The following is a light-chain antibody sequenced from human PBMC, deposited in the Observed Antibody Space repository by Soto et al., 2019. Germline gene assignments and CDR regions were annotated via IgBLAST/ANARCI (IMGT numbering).Light chain of an antibody. CDR2: AAS. CDR3: TQSDSAPYT. V-gene: IGKV1-39*01. J-gene: IGKJ2*01. Sequence: DIQMTQSPSSLSASVGDRVTITCRASQSIRNYLNWYQQKPGKAPKLLIYAASSLQSGVPSRFSGSGSGTDFTLTFSSLQPEEFATYYWTQSDSAPYTFGQGTKLEIK. CDR1: QSIRNY.